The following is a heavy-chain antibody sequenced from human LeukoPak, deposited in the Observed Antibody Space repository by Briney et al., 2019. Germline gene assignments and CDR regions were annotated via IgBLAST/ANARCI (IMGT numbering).Heavy chain of an antibody. J-gene: IGHJ3*02. CDR2: INHSGST. D-gene: IGHD6-6*01. CDR3: ARGGFPNSSSRAFDI. Sequence: LILSCAASGFTFSSYAMSWIRQPPGKGLEWIGEINHSGSTNYNPSLKSRVTISVDTSKNQFSLKLSSVTAADTAVYYCARGGFPNSSSRAFDIWGQGTMVTVSS. V-gene: IGHV4-34*01. CDR1: GFTFSSYA.